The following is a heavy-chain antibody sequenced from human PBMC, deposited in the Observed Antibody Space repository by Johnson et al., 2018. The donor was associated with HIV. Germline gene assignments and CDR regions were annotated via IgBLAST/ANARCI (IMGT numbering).Heavy chain of an antibody. CDR2: ISSSDSAI. J-gene: IGHJ3*02. D-gene: IGHD4-17*01. CDR1: GFTFSDSY. Sequence: QVQLVESGGGLVQPGGSLRLSCGASGFTFSDSYMNWIRQAPGKGLEWVSYISSSDSAIWYADSVKCRFTVSRDNAKNSLYLQMNRLRAEDTAVYYCAKEGRDVLRDYDAFDIRGRGTMVTVSS. CDR3: AKEGRDVLRDYDAFDI. V-gene: IGHV3-11*04.